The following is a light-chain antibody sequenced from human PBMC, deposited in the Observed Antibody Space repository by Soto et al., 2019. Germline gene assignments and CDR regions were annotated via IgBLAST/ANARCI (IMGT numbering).Light chain of an antibody. CDR3: SSYTCSSTLLYV. J-gene: IGLJ1*01. Sequence: QSALTQPASVSGSPGQSITISCTGTSSDVGGYNYVSWYQQHPGKAPKLMIYDVSNRPSGVSNRFSGSKSGNTASLTISGLQAEDEAEYYCSSYTCSSTLLYVFGTGTKLTVL. CDR1: SSDVGGYNY. CDR2: DVS. V-gene: IGLV2-14*01.